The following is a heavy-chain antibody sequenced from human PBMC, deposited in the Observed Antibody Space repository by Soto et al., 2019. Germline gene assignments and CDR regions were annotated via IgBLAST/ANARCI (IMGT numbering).Heavy chain of an antibody. CDR3: ATWLQREHAYDV. CDR2: VYDADGK. J-gene: IGHJ3*01. V-gene: IGHV3-53*01. CDR1: GMTVSGKKY. D-gene: IGHD1-1*01. Sequence: PGWSLRLSCAVVGMTVSGKKYVAWVRQAPGKGLELVSGVYDADGKYYADSVKGRFTTSRDSSKTIVYLEMNELGPEDTAIYYCATWLQREHAYDVWGKGTKVTVSS.